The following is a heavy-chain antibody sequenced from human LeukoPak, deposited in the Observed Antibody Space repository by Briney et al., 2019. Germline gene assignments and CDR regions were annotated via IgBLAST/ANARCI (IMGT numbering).Heavy chain of an antibody. V-gene: IGHV4-39*01. Sequence: SETLSLTCTVSGGSISSSSYYWGWIRQPPGKGLEWIGSIYYSGSTYYNPSLKSRVTISVDTSKNQFSLKLSSVTAADTAVYYCARRRDILTGYYYYYYMDVWGKGTTVTISS. CDR3: ARRRDILTGYYYYYYMDV. CDR2: IYYSGST. CDR1: GGSISSSSYY. D-gene: IGHD3-9*01. J-gene: IGHJ6*03.